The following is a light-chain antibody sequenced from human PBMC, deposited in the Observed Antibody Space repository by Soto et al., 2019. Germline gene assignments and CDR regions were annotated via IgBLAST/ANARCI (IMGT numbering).Light chain of an antibody. Sequence: DIQLTQSPSFLSASVGDRVTLACRASEDISGYLAWYQQKPGKAPTLLIYGASTLQSGVPSRFSGSGSGTEFTLTISTLQPEDFATFYCQQFNTYPFTFGQGTRLEIK. CDR3: QQFNTYPFT. J-gene: IGKJ5*01. CDR1: EDISGY. V-gene: IGKV1-9*01. CDR2: GAS.